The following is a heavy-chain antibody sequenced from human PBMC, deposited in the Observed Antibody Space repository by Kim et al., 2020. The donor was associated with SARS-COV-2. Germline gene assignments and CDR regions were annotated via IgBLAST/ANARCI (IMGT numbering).Heavy chain of an antibody. J-gene: IGHJ6*02. Sequence: YADSVKGRFTISRDNAKNSLYRQMNSLRAEDTALYYCAKDIGERDYYGMDVWGQGTTVTVSS. V-gene: IGHV3-9*01. CDR3: AKDIGERDYYGMDV.